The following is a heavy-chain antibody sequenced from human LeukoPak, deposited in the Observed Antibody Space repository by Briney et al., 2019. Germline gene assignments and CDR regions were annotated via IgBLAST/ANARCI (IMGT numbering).Heavy chain of an antibody. CDR3: AKDHFTTFDC. CDR2: IRFHGSNK. D-gene: IGHD3-3*01. CDR1: GFTFSSYG. J-gene: IGHJ4*02. V-gene: IGHV3-30*02. Sequence: TGGSLRLSCAASGFTFSSYGMHWVRQAPGKGLEWVAFIRFHGSNKYYADSVKGRFTISRDNSENMLYLQMSSLRAEDTAVYYCAKDHFTTFDCWGQGTLVTVSS.